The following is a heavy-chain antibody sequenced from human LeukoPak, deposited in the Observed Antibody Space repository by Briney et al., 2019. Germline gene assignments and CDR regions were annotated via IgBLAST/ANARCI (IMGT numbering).Heavy chain of an antibody. CDR1: GGTFSSYT. CDR2: IVPILGIA. J-gene: IGHJ4*02. Sequence: SVKVSCKASGGTFSSYTISWVRQAPGQGLEWMGRIVPILGIANYAQKFQGRVTITADKSTSTAYMELSSLRSEDTAVYYCASATVAGSPLYFDYWGQGTLVTVSS. V-gene: IGHV1-69*02. D-gene: IGHD6-19*01. CDR3: ASATVAGSPLYFDY.